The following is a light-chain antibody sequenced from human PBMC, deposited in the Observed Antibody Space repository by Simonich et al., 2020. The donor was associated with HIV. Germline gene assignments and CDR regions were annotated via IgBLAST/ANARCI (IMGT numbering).Light chain of an antibody. Sequence: QSALTQPPSASGSPGQSVTIACTGTSSDVGGYNYVSWYQQYSGKAPKLIIYAVSKRPSGVPDRFSGSKSGNTASLTVSGLQAEDEADYYCSSYAGSNNLVFGGGTKLTVL. CDR1: SSDVGGYNY. V-gene: IGLV2-8*01. J-gene: IGLJ3*02. CDR2: AVS. CDR3: SSYAGSNNLV.